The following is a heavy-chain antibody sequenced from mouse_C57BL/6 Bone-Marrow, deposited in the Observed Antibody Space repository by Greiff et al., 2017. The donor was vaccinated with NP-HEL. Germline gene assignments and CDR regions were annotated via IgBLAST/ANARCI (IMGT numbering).Heavy chain of an antibody. CDR1: GYTFTSYW. Sequence: VQLQQSGTVLARPGASVKMSCKTSGYTFTSYWMHWVKQRPGQGLEWIGAIYPGNSDTSYIQKFKGKAKLTAVTSASTAYMELSSLTSEDSAVYDCAGGVGASSGYVAWVAYWGQGTLVTVSA. D-gene: IGHD3-2*02. CDR3: AGGVGASSGYVAWVAY. V-gene: IGHV1-5*01. J-gene: IGHJ3*01. CDR2: IYPGNSDT.